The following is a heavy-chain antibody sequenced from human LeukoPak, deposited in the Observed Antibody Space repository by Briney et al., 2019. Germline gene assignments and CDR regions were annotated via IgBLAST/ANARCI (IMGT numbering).Heavy chain of an antibody. CDR1: GYTFTGYY. J-gene: IGHJ5*02. CDR2: INPNSGGT. CDR3: ANGSLSYTSSYFWLDP. V-gene: IGHV1-2*02. D-gene: IGHD6-13*01. Sequence: ASVKVSCKASGYTFTGYYMHWVRQAPGRGLEWLGLINPNSGGTKYAQKFQGRVTMTRDTSISTAYMELTRLRSDDTALYYCANGSLSYTSSYFWLDPWGQGTLVTVSS.